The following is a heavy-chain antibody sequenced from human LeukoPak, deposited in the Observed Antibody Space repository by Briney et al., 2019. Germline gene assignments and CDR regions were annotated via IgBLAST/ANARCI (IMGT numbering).Heavy chain of an antibody. J-gene: IGHJ4*02. CDR1: GLTFGRDW. Sequence: PGGSLRLSCAASGLTFGRDWMSWLRQAPGKGLEWVANIKHDGSETAYVGSVRGRFTISRDNAKKSLYLQMNSLRAEDTAVYYCAKIGNNFGDYFDYWGQGTLVTVSS. CDR2: IKHDGSET. CDR3: AKIGNNFGDYFDY. D-gene: IGHD4-17*01. V-gene: IGHV3-7*01.